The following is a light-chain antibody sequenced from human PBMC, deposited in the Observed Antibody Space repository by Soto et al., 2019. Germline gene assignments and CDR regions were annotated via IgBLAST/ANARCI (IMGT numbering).Light chain of an antibody. Sequence: EIVMTQSPATLSVSPGERATLSCRASQSVSSNLAWYQQKPGQAPRLLIYGASTRATGIPARFSGSGSGTEFTLTISNLQSEDFAVYYCQQYNNWPPMTFGQGTKVDIK. CDR2: GAS. J-gene: IGKJ1*01. CDR1: QSVSSN. CDR3: QQYNNWPPMT. V-gene: IGKV3-15*01.